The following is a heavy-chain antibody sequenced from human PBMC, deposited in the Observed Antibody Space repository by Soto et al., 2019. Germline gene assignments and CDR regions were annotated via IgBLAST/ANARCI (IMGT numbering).Heavy chain of an antibody. CDR1: GYTFTSYG. CDR2: ISAYNGNT. Sequence: WASLKVSCKASGYTFTSYGISWVRQAPGQGLEWMGWISAYNGNTNYAQKLQGRVTMTTDTSTSTAYMELRSLRSDDTAVYYCARGRGIYYYYYMDVWGKGTTVTVSS. V-gene: IGHV1-18*01. CDR3: ARGRGIYYYYYMDV. J-gene: IGHJ6*03.